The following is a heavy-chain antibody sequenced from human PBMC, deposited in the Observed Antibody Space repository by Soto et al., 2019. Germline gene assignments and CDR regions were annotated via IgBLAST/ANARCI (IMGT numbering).Heavy chain of an antibody. CDR3: AKDLLSSYYYGMDA. J-gene: IGHJ6*02. Sequence: EVQLLESGGGLVQPGGSLRLSCAASGFMFGSYAMSWVRQAPGKWLEWVSGISGSGTDTYYADAVKGRVTISRDNAKNTLYLQMNGLRAEDTAIYYCAKDLLSSYYYGMDAWGQGTTVTVSS. V-gene: IGHV3-23*01. CDR1: GFMFGSYA. CDR2: ISGSGTDT. D-gene: IGHD3-10*01.